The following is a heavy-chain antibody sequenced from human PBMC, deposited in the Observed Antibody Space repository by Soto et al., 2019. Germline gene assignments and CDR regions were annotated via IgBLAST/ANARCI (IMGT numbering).Heavy chain of an antibody. Sequence: QVQLVQSGAEVKKPGSSVKVSCKASGGTFSSYAISWVRQAPGQGLEWMGGIIPIFGTANYAQKFQGRVTITAYESTSTAYMELRSLRSEDTAVYYCAGGWLRHVPPYGWFDPWGQGTLVTVSS. D-gene: IGHD5-12*01. J-gene: IGHJ5*02. CDR2: IIPIFGTA. CDR1: GGTFSSYA. CDR3: AGGWLRHVPPYGWFDP. V-gene: IGHV1-69*01.